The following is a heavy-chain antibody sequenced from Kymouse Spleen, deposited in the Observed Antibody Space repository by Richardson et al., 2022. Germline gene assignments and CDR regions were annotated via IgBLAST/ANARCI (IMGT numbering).Heavy chain of an antibody. CDR1: GYTFTSYG. J-gene: IGHJ6*02. Sequence: QVQLVQSGAEVKKPGASVKVSCKASGYTFTSYGISWVRQAPGQGLEWMGWISAYNGNTNYAQKLQGRVTMTTDTSTSTAYMELRSLRSDDTAVYYCARDRPQYNWNYVRYYYGMDVWGQGTTVTVSS. D-gene: IGHD1-7*01. CDR3: ARDRPQYNWNYVRYYYGMDV. V-gene: IGHV1-18*01. CDR2: ISAYNGNT.